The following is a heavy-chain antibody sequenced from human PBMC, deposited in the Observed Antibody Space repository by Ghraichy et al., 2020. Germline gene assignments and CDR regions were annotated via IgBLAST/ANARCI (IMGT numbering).Heavy chain of an antibody. CDR2: IYYSGST. CDR3: ARLAATTTTILWYYYYGMDV. J-gene: IGHJ6*02. Sequence: SETLSLTFTVSGGSISSYYWSWIRQPPGKGLEWIGYIYYSGSTNYNPSLKSRVTISVDTSKNQFSLKLSSVTAADTAVYYCARLAATTTTILWYYYYGMDVWGQGTTVTVSS. D-gene: IGHD2-21*01. V-gene: IGHV4-59*08. CDR1: GGSISSYY.